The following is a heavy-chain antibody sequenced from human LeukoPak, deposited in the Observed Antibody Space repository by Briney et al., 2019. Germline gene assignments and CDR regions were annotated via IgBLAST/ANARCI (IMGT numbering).Heavy chain of an antibody. V-gene: IGHV3-53*01. CDR1: GFTVSSNY. D-gene: IGHD7-27*01. J-gene: IGHJ4*02. CDR3: ARVAHLTGDPYDY. Sequence: PGGSLRLSCAASGFTVSSNYMSWVRQASGKGLEWVSVIYSGGSTYYADSVKGRFTISRDNSKNTLYLQMNSLRAEDTAVYYCARVAHLTGDPYDYWGQGTLVTVSS. CDR2: IYSGGST.